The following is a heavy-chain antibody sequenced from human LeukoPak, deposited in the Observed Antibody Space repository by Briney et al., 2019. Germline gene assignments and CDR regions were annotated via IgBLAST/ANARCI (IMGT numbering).Heavy chain of an antibody. CDR3: ARGGSRSYTSSTLDY. V-gene: IGHV4-59*12. Sequence: SETLSLTCSVSGGSITVYYWNWIRQSPGKGLEWIGSISYSGCTNYNPSLKGPVTISIGTSKNRFSLKVSSVIAADTAMYYCARGGSRSYTSSTLDYWGQGTLVTVSS. D-gene: IGHD6-6*01. J-gene: IGHJ4*02. CDR2: ISYSGCT. CDR1: GGSITVYY.